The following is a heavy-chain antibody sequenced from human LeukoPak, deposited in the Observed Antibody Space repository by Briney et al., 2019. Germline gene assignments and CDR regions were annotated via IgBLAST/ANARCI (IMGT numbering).Heavy chain of an antibody. J-gene: IGHJ4*02. CDR2: IYYSGST. D-gene: IGHD3-3*01. CDR3: ARDAPSIWSGYAANFDY. V-gene: IGHV4-30-4*01. CDR1: GGSISSGDYY. Sequence: SETLSLTCTVSGGSISSGDYYWSWIRQPPGTGLEWIGYIYYSGSTYYNPSLKSRVTISVDTSKNQFSLKLSSVTAADTAVYYCARDAPSIWSGYAANFDYWGQGTLVTVSS.